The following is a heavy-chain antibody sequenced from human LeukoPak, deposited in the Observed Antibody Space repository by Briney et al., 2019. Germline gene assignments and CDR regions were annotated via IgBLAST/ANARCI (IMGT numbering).Heavy chain of an antibody. CDR2: IYYSGST. CDR1: GGSFSNYY. D-gene: IGHD3-16*01. J-gene: IGHJ6*02. Sequence: SETLSLTCTVSGGSFSNYYCSWIRQPLGKGLEWVGYIYYSGSTSYNPSLKSRVTISVDTSKNQFSLMLSSVTAADTAVYYWARHFTGPGTYTPYFGMDVWGQGTTVTVSS. CDR3: ARHFTGPGTYTPYFGMDV. V-gene: IGHV4-59*08.